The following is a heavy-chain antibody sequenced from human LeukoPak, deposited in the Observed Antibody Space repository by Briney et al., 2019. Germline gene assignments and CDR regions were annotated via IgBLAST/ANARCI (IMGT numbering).Heavy chain of an antibody. CDR2: FDPEDGET. CDR3: ATVNYYGSETDFDY. D-gene: IGHD3-10*01. V-gene: IGHV1-24*01. CDR1: GYTLTELS. J-gene: IGHJ4*02. Sequence: ASVKVSCKVSGYTLTELSMHCVRQAPGKGVEWMGGFDPEDGETIYAQKFQGRVTMTEDTSTDTAYMELSSLRSEDTAVYYCATVNYYGSETDFDYWGQGTLVTVSS.